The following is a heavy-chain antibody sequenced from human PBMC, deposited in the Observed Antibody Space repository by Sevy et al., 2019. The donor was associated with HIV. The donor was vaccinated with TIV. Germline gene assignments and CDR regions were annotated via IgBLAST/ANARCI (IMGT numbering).Heavy chain of an antibody. CDR3: AKDRSYYNYYYYYGMDV. CDR2: ISYDGSNK. CDR1: GFTFSSYG. D-gene: IGHD3-10*01. J-gene: IGHJ6*02. V-gene: IGHV3-30*18. Sequence: GGSLRLSCAASGFTFSSYGMHWVRQAPGKGLEWVAVISYDGSNKYYADSVKGRFTISRNNSKNTLYLQMNSLRAEDTAVYYCAKDRSYYNYYYYYGMDVWGQGTTVTVSS.